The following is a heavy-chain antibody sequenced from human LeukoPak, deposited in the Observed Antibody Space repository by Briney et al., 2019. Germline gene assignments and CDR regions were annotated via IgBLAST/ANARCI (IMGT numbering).Heavy chain of an antibody. CDR1: GFTFSSYE. CDR2: ISSSGSTI. D-gene: IGHD6-13*01. J-gene: IGHJ6*03. Sequence: QSGGSLRLSCAASGFTFSSYEMNWVRQAPGKGLEWVSYISSSGSTIYYADSVKGRFTISRDNAKNSLYLQMNSLRAEDTAVYYCARDIEQQLAYYYYYYMDVWGKGTTVTISS. CDR3: ARDIEQQLAYYYYYYMDV. V-gene: IGHV3-48*03.